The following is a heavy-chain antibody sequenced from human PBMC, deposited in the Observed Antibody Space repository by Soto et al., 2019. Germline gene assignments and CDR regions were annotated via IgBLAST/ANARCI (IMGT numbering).Heavy chain of an antibody. D-gene: IGHD6-25*01. CDR2: IWSEGSNT. CDR3: ARDDSSAWAPDY. J-gene: IGHJ4*02. V-gene: IGHV3-33*01. CDR1: GFTFSSYG. Sequence: QVQLVESGGGVVQPGRSLRLSCVTSGFTFSSYGMHWVRQAPGKGLEWVATIWSEGSNTDYVDSVKGRFTMSRDNSKKTVYVQMNSLSDEDTAVYYCARDDSSAWAPDYWGQGTLVTVSS.